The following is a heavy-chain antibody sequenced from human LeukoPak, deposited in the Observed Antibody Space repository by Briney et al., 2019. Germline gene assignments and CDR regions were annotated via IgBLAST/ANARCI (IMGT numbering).Heavy chain of an antibody. CDR1: GFTFSTYT. J-gene: IGHJ3*02. CDR2: ISSRSGYI. V-gene: IGHV3-21*01. D-gene: IGHD3-22*01. Sequence: PGGSLRLSCAASGFTFSTYTMNWVRQAPGKGLEWVSSISSRSGYIYYADSVKGRFTISRDNAKNSLYLQMNSLRAEDTAVYYCAREEDYFDSSGYYLSAFDIWGQGTMVTVSS. CDR3: AREEDYFDSSGYYLSAFDI.